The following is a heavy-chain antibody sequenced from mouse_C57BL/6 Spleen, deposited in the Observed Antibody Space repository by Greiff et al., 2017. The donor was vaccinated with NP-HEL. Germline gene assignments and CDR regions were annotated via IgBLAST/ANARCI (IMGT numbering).Heavy chain of an antibody. J-gene: IGHJ2*01. CDR1: GFTFSSYA. V-gene: IGHV5-4*01. Sequence: VQLKESGGGLVKPGGSLKLSCAASGFTFSSYAMSWVRQTPEKRLEWVATISDGGSYTYYPDNVKGRFTISRDNAKNNLYLQMSHLKSEDTAMYYCARDRGTGTSFDYWGQGTTLTVSS. CDR2: ISDGGSYT. CDR3: ARDRGTGTSFDY. D-gene: IGHD4-1*01.